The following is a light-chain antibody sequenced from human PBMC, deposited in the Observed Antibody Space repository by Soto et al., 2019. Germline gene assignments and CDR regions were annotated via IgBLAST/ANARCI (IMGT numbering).Light chain of an antibody. CDR3: QQRSNWLYT. CDR2: DAS. J-gene: IGKJ2*01. V-gene: IGKV3-11*01. CDR1: QSVSTY. Sequence: EIVLTQSPATLSLSPGERATLSCRASQSVSTYLVWYQQKPGQAPRLLMYDASNRATGIPARFSGSGSGTDFTLTLSSLEPEDFAVYYCQQRSNWLYTFGQGTKLEIK.